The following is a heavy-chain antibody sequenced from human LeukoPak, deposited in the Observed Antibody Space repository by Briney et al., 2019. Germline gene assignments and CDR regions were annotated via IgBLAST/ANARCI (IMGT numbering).Heavy chain of an antibody. V-gene: IGHV4-34*01. D-gene: IGHD3-10*01. J-gene: IGHJ4*02. CDR1: GGSFGGYY. Sequence: SETLSLTCAVYGGSFGGYYWSWIRQPPGKGLEWIGEINHSGSTNYNPSLKSRVTISVDTSKNQFSLKLSSVTAADTAVYYCARGLLDYGSGSLPHDYWGQGTLVTVSS. CDR2: INHSGST. CDR3: ARGLLDYGSGSLPHDY.